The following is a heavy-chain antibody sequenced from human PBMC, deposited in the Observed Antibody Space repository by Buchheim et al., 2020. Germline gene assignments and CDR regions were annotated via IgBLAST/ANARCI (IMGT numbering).Heavy chain of an antibody. V-gene: IGHV4-61*02. D-gene: IGHD3-10*01. J-gene: IGHJ4*02. CDR1: DDSIRSGNFF. Sequence: QVQLQESGPGLVKPSQTLSLTCNVSDDSIRSGNFFWNWIRQPAGKPLEWIGRIYASGSTSYNPSLESRVAISIDPSETHFSLKLTFVTAADTAIYYCTRDPGAGFQSLWGQGTL. CDR2: IYASGST. CDR3: TRDPGAGFQSL.